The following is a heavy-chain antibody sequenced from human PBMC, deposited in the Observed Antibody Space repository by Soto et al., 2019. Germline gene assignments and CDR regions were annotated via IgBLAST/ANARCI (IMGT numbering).Heavy chain of an antibody. CDR2: ISDSGST. D-gene: IGHD6-6*01. V-gene: IGHV4-31*03. Sequence: QVQLQESGPGLVKPSQTLSLTCTVSGGSISSGAYYWSWLRQHPGKGLEWIGYISDSGSTYYTPSLRSRVTISADTSKNQFSLKLNSVNAADTAIYYCARAALTEQLPYWGQGILVTVSS. CDR3: ARAALTEQLPY. CDR1: GGSISSGAYY. J-gene: IGHJ4*02.